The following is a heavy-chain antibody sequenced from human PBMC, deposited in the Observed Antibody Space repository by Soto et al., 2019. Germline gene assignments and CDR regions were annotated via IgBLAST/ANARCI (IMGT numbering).Heavy chain of an antibody. D-gene: IGHD3-10*01. Sequence: PGGSLRLSCAASGFTFSSYSMNWVRQAPGKGLEWVSSISSSSSYIYYADSVKGRFTVSRDNAKNSLDLHMNSLRAEDTAVYYCASQGAGAINYWGQGTLVTVSS. CDR1: GFTFSSYS. V-gene: IGHV3-21*01. CDR2: ISSSSSYI. CDR3: ASQGAGAINY. J-gene: IGHJ4*02.